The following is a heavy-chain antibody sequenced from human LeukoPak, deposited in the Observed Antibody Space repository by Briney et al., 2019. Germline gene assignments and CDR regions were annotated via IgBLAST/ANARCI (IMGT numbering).Heavy chain of an antibody. V-gene: IGHV4-31*03. CDR1: GGSISSGGYY. Sequence: SETLSLTCTVSGGSISSGGYYWSWIRQHPGKGLEWIGYIYYSGSTYYNPSLKSRVTISVDTSKNQFSLKLSSVTAADTAVYYCARDRRLRSGAYYFDYWGQGTLVTVSS. J-gene: IGHJ4*02. CDR2: IYYSGST. D-gene: IGHD5-12*01. CDR3: ARDRRLRSGAYYFDY.